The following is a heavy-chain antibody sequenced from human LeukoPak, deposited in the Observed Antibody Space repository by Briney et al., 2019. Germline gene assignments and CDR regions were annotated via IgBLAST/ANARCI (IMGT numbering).Heavy chain of an antibody. CDR1: GGTFNNSA. D-gene: IGHD6-19*01. Sequence: GSSVKVSCKTSGGTFNNSAISWVRQAPGQGLEWLGGIMPLFGTAGYAQKFQGRVTITRNTSISTAYMELSSLRSEDTAVYYCATGSGWSDIDYWGQGTLVTVSS. CDR3: ATGSGWSDIDY. CDR2: IMPLFGTA. J-gene: IGHJ4*02. V-gene: IGHV1-69*05.